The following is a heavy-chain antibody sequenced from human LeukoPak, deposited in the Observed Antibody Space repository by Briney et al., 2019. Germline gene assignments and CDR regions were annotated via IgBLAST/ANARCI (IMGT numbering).Heavy chain of an antibody. CDR2: INWNGGST. CDR3: ARGYYDILAGHSPRGAFDI. J-gene: IGHJ3*02. D-gene: IGHD3-9*01. CDR1: GFTFDDYG. V-gene: IGHV3-20*01. Sequence: GGSLRLSCVASGFTFDDYGMSWVRQAPGEGLEWVSGINWNGGSTGYADSVKGRFTISRDNAKNSLYLQMNSLRAEDTALYHCARGYYDILAGHSPRGAFDIWGQGTMVTVSS.